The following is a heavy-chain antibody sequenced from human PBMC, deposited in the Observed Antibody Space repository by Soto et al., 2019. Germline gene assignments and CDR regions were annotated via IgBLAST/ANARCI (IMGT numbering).Heavy chain of an antibody. CDR1: GFTFSSYA. CDR2: ISGSGGST. CDR3: AKDLGSYYYDSSGYYAVGFGAFDI. Sequence: SLRLSCAASGFTFSSYAMSWVRQAPGKGLEWVSAISGSGGSTYYADSVKGRFTISRDNSKNTLYLQMSSLRAEDTAVYYCAKDLGSYYYDSSGYYAVGFGAFDIWGQGTMVTVSS. V-gene: IGHV3-23*01. J-gene: IGHJ3*02. D-gene: IGHD3-22*01.